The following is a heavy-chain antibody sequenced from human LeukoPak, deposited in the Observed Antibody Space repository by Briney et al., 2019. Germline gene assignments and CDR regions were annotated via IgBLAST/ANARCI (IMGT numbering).Heavy chain of an antibody. CDR3: AREFSWSGFFDY. Sequence: NPSETLSLTCAVYGGSFSGYYWSWIRQPPGKGLEWIGEINHSGSTNYNPSLKSRVTISVDTSKNQFSLKLSSVTAADTAVYYCAREFSWSGFFDYWGQGTLVTVSS. CDR1: GGSFSGYY. V-gene: IGHV4-34*01. J-gene: IGHJ4*02. CDR2: INHSGST. D-gene: IGHD3-3*01.